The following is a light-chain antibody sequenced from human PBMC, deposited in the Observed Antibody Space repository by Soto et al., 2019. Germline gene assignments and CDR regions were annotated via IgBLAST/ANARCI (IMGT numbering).Light chain of an antibody. V-gene: IGLV2-14*03. CDR3: TSFTSSSTWV. J-gene: IGLJ3*02. CDR1: SSDVGGYNY. CDR2: EVS. Sequence: QSALTQPASVSGSPGQSITISCTGTSSDVGGYNYVSWFQQHPGKAPKLKIYEVSNRPSGVSNRFSGSKSGYTASLTISELQAEDEADYYCTSFTSSSTWVFGGGTQLTV.